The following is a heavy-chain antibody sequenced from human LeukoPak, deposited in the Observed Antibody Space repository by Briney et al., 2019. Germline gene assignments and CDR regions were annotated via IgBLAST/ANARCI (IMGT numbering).Heavy chain of an antibody. CDR2: IGSSGVSTI. CDR3: ARDEGYCSGGRCNFNWFDP. J-gene: IGHJ5*02. D-gene: IGHD2-15*01. CDR1: GFTFSSYE. V-gene: IGHV3-48*03. Sequence: PGGSLRLSCAASGFTFSSYEMTWVRQAPGKGLEWISYIGSSGVSTIYYADSVKGRFTISRDNGKNSLYLQMNSLRAEDTAVYYCARDEGYCSGGRCNFNWFDPWGQGTLVTVSS.